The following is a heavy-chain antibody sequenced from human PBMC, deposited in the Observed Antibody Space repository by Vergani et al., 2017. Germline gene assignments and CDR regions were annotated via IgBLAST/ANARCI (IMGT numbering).Heavy chain of an antibody. Sequence: QVQLVESGGGLVKPGASLRLSCAASGFTLSDYYMSWIRQAPGKGLEGVAYISSSSSYTNYADSVKGRFTIARDNAKNSMYLRMNSLRAEDTAVYYCARDHGGLRELVGAFDIWGQGTMVTVSS. CDR3: ARDHGGLRELVGAFDI. V-gene: IGHV3-11*05. CDR2: ISSSSSYT. CDR1: GFTLSDYY. D-gene: IGHD3-16*01. J-gene: IGHJ3*02.